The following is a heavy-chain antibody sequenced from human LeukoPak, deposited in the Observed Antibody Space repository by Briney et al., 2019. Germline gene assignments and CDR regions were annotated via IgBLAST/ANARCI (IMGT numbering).Heavy chain of an antibody. J-gene: IGHJ6*02. V-gene: IGHV3-66*01. D-gene: IGHD4-23*01. Sequence: PGGSLRLSCAASGFTVSSNYMSWVRQAPGKGLEWVSIIYRVGSTFYADSVEGRFTISRDNSKNTLYLQTNSLRVEDTAIYYCARDGGNNSWYGMDVWGQGTTVTVSS. CDR2: IYRVGST. CDR1: GFTVSSNY. CDR3: ARDGGNNSWYGMDV.